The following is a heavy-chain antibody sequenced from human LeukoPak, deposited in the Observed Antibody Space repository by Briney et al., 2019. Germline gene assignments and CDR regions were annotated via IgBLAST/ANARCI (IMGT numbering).Heavy chain of an antibody. J-gene: IGHJ4*02. CDR3: ARDLAEYYYDSSGNFDY. D-gene: IGHD3-22*01. CDR2: INPNSGGT. Sequence: ASVKVSCKASGYTFTCYYMHWVRQAPGQGLEWMGRINPNSGGTNYAQKFQGRVTMTRDTSISTAYMELSRLRSDDTAVYYCARDLAEYYYDSSGNFDYWGQGTLVTVSS. V-gene: IGHV1-2*06. CDR1: GYTFTCYY.